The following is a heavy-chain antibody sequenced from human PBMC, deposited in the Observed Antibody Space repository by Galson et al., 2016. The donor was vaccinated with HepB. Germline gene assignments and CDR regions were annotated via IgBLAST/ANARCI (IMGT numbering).Heavy chain of an antibody. CDR3: ARATISSSSLFDY. J-gene: IGHJ4*02. V-gene: IGHV4-59*01. Sequence: SETLSLTCTVSGGSISNYYWSWIRQPPGKGLEWIGYIYYRGNTNYNTSLKSRVTMSVDTSKNPFSLKLSPVTAADTAVYYCARATISSSSLFDYWGQGALVTVSS. CDR2: IYYRGNT. D-gene: IGHD6-13*01. CDR1: GGSISNYY.